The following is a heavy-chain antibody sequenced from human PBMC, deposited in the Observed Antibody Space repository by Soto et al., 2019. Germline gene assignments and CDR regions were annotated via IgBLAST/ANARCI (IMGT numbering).Heavy chain of an antibody. CDR2: ISSRGSYI. D-gene: IGHD6-6*01. Sequence: GGSLRLSCAASGFPFSSYSMNWVRQAPGKGLEWVSSISSRGSYIYYADSVKGRSTISRDNAKNSLYLQVNSLRAEDTAVYFCARETYSSSSYFDYWGQGILVTVSS. V-gene: IGHV3-21*01. CDR3: ARETYSSSSYFDY. CDR1: GFPFSSYS. J-gene: IGHJ4*02.